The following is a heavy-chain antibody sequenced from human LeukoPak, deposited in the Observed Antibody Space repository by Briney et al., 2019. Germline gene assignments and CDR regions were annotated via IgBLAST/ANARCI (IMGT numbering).Heavy chain of an antibody. CDR3: ARAGYYYDSSGYYLNIYYYYGMDV. Sequence: PSETLSLTCTVSGYSISSGYYWGWIRQPPGKGLEWIGSIYHSGSTYYNPSLKSRVTISVDTSKNQFSLKLSSVTAADTAVYYCARAGYYYDSSGYYLNIYYYYGMDVWGQGTTVTVSS. J-gene: IGHJ6*02. CDR1: GYSISSGYY. CDR2: IYHSGST. V-gene: IGHV4-38-2*02. D-gene: IGHD3-22*01.